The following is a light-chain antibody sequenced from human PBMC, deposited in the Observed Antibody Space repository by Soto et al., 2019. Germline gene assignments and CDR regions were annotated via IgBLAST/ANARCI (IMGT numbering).Light chain of an antibody. Sequence: EMVVTQSPALVSVSPGERVTLSCRASQSINSFLAWYQQKPGQAPRLLIFATSRRATDIPDRFSGSGSGTDFTLAIRRLEPEDFAVYYCHQFGYSPRTFGQGTKVDIK. CDR1: QSINSF. V-gene: IGKV3-20*01. CDR3: HQFGYSPRT. CDR2: ATS. J-gene: IGKJ1*01.